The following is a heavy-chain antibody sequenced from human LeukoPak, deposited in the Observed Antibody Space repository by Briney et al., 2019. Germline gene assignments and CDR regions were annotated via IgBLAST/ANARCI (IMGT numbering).Heavy chain of an antibody. Sequence: SETLSLTCTVSGGSISSYYWSWIRQPPGKGLEWIGYIYYSGSTNYNPSLKSRVTIPVDTSKNQFSLKLSSVTAADTAVYYCARLYSSSLTPYYYYGMDVWGQGTTVTVSS. D-gene: IGHD6-6*01. V-gene: IGHV4-59*08. J-gene: IGHJ6*02. CDR2: IYYSGST. CDR3: ARLYSSSLTPYYYYGMDV. CDR1: GGSISSYY.